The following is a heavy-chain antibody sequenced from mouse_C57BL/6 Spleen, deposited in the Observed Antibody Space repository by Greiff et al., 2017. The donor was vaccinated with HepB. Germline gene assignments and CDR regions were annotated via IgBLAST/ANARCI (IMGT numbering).Heavy chain of an antibody. J-gene: IGHJ1*03. V-gene: IGHV1-85*01. D-gene: IGHD1-1*01. CDR3: ARWGYGSSYDWYFDV. Sequence: QVQLQQSGPELVKPGASVKLSCKASGYTFTSYDINWVKQRPGQGLEWIGWIYPRDGSNKYNEKFKGKATLTVDTSSSTAYMELHSLTSEDSAVYFCARWGYGSSYDWYFDVWGTGTTVTVSS. CDR2: IYPRDGSN. CDR1: GYTFTSYD.